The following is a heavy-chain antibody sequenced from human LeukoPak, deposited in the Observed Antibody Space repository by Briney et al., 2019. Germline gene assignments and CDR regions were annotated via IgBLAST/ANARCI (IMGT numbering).Heavy chain of an antibody. CDR1: GGSISSYY. J-gene: IGHJ6*02. Sequence: PSETLSLTCTVSGGSISSYYWSWIRQPAGKGLEWIGRIYTSGSTNYIPSLKSRVTMSVDTSKNQFSLKLSSVTAADTAVYYCARGPESKDYYYGMDVWGQGTTVTVSS. CDR3: ARGPESKDYYYGMDV. CDR2: IYTSGST. D-gene: IGHD1-14*01. V-gene: IGHV4-4*07.